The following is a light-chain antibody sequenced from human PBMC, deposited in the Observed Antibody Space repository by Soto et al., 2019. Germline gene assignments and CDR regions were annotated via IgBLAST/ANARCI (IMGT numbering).Light chain of an antibody. CDR2: GTS. CDR3: QQYGSWT. J-gene: IGKJ1*01. Sequence: EIVLTQSPGTLCVSPGERATLSCRASQTISSNNLAWYQQKPGQAPSLLIYGTSSRATGIPDRFSGSGSGTDFTLTISRLEPEDSAIYYCQQYGSWTFGQGTKVEI. V-gene: IGKV3-20*01. CDR1: QTISSNN.